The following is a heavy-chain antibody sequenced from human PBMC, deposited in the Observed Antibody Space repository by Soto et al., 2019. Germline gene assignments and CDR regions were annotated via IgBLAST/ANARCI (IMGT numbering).Heavy chain of an antibody. J-gene: IGHJ4*02. CDR3: AKGEWLDDS. Sequence: EVQLLESGGGLAQPGGSLRLSCAASGFTFSTYEMSWVRQAPGKGLEWVSFISESGGSRYYADYVKGRFTVYRDNSNNILYLQMHSLRADDTAVSYCAKGEWLDDSGGQGTLVTVSS. V-gene: IGHV3-23*01. CDR1: GFTFSTYE. CDR2: ISESGGSR. D-gene: IGHD5-12*01.